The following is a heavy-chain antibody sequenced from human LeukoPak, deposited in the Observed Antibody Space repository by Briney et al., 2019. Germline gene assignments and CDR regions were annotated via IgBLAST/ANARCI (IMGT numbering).Heavy chain of an antibody. J-gene: IGHJ3*02. D-gene: IGHD6-19*01. V-gene: IGHV1-69*04. CDR1: GGTFSSYA. CDR3: ARGSKVDGYSSGGDAFDI. CDR2: IIPILGIA. Sequence: SVKVSCKASGGTFSSYAISWVRQAPGQGLEWMGRIIPILGIANYAQKFQGRVTITADKSTSTAYTELSSLRSEDTAVYYCARGSKVDGYSSGGDAFDIWGQGTMVTVSS.